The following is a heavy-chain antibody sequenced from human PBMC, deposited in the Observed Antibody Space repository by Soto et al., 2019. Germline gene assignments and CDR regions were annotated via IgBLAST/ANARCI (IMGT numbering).Heavy chain of an antibody. Sequence: QITLKESGPTLVKPTQTLTLTCTFSAFSLSTSGVGVGWIRQPPGKALEWLTFIYWDVDKRYSPSLKSRLTIPKDTSKNQVVLTMTNMDPVDTATYYCARLVAAGITYYFDSWGQGTLVTVSS. J-gene: IGHJ4*02. CDR2: IYWDVDK. CDR1: AFSLSTSGVG. D-gene: IGHD2-21*01. V-gene: IGHV2-5*02. CDR3: ARLVAAGITYYFDS.